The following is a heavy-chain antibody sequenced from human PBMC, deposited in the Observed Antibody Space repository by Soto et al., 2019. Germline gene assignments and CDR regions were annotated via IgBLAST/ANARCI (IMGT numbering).Heavy chain of an antibody. CDR3: TSDTFGREDS. D-gene: IGHD3-10*01. V-gene: IGHV3-74*01. CDR1: GFTFSHYW. J-gene: IGHJ4*02. CDR2: INPDGTDT. Sequence: EVQLVESGGALVQPGGSLRLSCAASGFTFSHYWMHWVRQAPGKGLEWVSRINPDGTDTSYEDSVKGRFTISRDNAKNTLSLQMSSLRAEDTALYYCTSDTFGREDSWGQGALVAVSS.